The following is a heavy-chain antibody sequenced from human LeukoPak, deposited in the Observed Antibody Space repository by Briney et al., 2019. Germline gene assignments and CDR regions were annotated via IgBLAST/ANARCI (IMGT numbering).Heavy chain of an antibody. J-gene: IGHJ6*02. CDR2: IYPGDSDT. CDR1: GYIFTSYW. CDR3: ARLDIYYYYGMDV. V-gene: IGHV5-51*01. Sequence: GESLKISCKGSGYIFTSYWIGWVRQMPGKGLERMGIIYPGDSDTRYSPSFQGQVTISADKSISTAYLQWSSLKASDTAMYYCARLDIYYYYGMDVWGQGTTVTVSS.